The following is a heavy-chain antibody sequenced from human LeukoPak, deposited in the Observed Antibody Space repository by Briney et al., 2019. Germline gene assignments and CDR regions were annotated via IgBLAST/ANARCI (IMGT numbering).Heavy chain of an antibody. D-gene: IGHD6-13*01. CDR2: IYYSGST. J-gene: IGHJ4*02. V-gene: IGHV4-31*03. CDR1: GGSIGSGGYY. CDR3: ARGWYSSSWFFDY. Sequence: PSETLSLTCTVSGGSIGSGGYYWSWIRQHPGKGLEWIGYIYYSGSTYYNPSLKSRVTISVDTSKNQFSLKLSSVTAADTAVYYCARGWYSSSWFFDYWGQGTLVTVSS.